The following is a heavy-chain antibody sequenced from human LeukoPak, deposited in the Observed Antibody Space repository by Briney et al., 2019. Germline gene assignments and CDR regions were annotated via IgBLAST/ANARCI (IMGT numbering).Heavy chain of an antibody. CDR2: TRQDGSVK. D-gene: IGHD5-24*01. CDR3: TRQTERDAYNRY. CDR1: GFTFSSFW. V-gene: IGHV3-7*05. J-gene: IGHJ4*02. Sequence: GGSLRLSCAASGFTFSSFWMSWVRQAPGKGLEWVANTRQDGSVKNYVDSVKGRFTISRDNAKNSVYLQMKSLRAEDTAVYYCTRQTERDAYNRYWGQGTLVTVSS.